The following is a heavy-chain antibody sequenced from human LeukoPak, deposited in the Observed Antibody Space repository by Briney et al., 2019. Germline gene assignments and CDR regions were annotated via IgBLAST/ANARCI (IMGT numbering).Heavy chain of an antibody. V-gene: IGHV4-39*01. Sequence: SETLSLTCTVSGGSVSTSGYSWGWIRQPPGKGLEWIGNFFYGGNTYYNPSLKSRVTISVDTSKNQFSLKLSSVTAADTAVHYCARRGDCSSTRCYLFDYWGQGTLVTVSS. D-gene: IGHD2-2*01. CDR2: FFYGGNT. CDR1: GGSVSTSGYS. CDR3: ARRGDCSSTRCYLFDY. J-gene: IGHJ4*02.